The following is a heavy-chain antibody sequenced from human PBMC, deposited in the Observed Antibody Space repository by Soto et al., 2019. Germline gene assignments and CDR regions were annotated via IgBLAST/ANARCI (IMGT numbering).Heavy chain of an antibody. D-gene: IGHD3-10*01. V-gene: IGHV3-7*01. CDR3: TTVSEF. CDR2: IDGDGVKQ. J-gene: IGHJ4*02. CDR1: GFRFSDYW. Sequence: EVQVVESGGGLVQPGGSLRLSCAASGFRFSDYWMTWVRQAPGKGLESMATIDGDGVKQFYVDSVKGRFTISRDNSRNSVYLQMNRLSAEDTAIYYCTTVSEFWGQGTQITVAS.